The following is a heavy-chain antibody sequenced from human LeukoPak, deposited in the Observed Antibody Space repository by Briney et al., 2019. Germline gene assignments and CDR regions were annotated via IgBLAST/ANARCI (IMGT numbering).Heavy chain of an antibody. CDR2: IYTSGST. V-gene: IGHV4-4*07. CDR1: GGSISSYY. J-gene: IGHJ4*02. Sequence: SETLSLTCTVSGGSISSYYWSWIRQPPGKGLAWIGRIYTSGSTNYNPSLKSRVTMSVDTSKNQFSLKLSSVTAADTAVYYCAREQYYYGSGSYLRFDYWGQGTLVTVSS. CDR3: AREQYYYGSGSYLRFDY. D-gene: IGHD3-10*01.